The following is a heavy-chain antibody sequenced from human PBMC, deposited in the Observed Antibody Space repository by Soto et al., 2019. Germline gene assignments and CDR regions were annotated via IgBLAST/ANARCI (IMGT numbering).Heavy chain of an antibody. CDR1: GGTFSSYA. D-gene: IGHD3-22*01. CDR2: IIPIFGTA. J-gene: IGHJ6*02. Sequence: SVKVSCKASGGTFSSYAISWVRQAPGQGLEWMGGIIPIFGTANYAQKFQGRVTVTADESTSTAYMELSSLRSEDTAVYYCARTTYYYDSSGYSYYGMDVWGQGTTVTVSS. V-gene: IGHV1-69*13. CDR3: ARTTYYYDSSGYSYYGMDV.